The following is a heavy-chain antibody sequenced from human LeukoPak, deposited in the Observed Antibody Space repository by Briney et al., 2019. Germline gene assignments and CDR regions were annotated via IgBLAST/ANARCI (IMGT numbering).Heavy chain of an antibody. D-gene: IGHD2-2*01. CDR3: ASAAVDCSSSSCLPDY. J-gene: IGHJ4*02. CDR2: MYTSGST. CDR1: GGSISSYY. Sequence: SETLSLTCTVSGGSISSYYWSWIRQPAGKGLEWIGRMYTSGSTNYNPSLKSRVTMSIDTSKNQFSLKMSSVTAADTAMYYCASAAVDCSSSSCLPDYWGQGTLVTVSS. V-gene: IGHV4-4*07.